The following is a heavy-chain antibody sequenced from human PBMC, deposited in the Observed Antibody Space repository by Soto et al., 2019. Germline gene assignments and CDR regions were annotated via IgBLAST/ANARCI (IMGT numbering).Heavy chain of an antibody. D-gene: IGHD3-10*01. Sequence: QVHLVQSGAEEKKPGASVKVSCKASGYIFSNYAIYWVRQAPGQRLEWMGWINAGKGDTIYSQKFQDRISINRDTSASTAYMEMGRLRPEDTAMYYCARSPMNRGVIGAFDPWGQGTLVTVSS. J-gene: IGHJ5*02. CDR2: INAGKGDT. CDR3: ARSPMNRGVIGAFDP. V-gene: IGHV1-3*05. CDR1: GYIFSNYA.